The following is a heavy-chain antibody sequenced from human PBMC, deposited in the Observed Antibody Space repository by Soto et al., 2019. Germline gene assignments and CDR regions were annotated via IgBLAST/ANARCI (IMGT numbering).Heavy chain of an antibody. D-gene: IGHD3-22*01. CDR2: INPNNGDT. CDR1: GYTFTGFY. J-gene: IGHJ5*02. CDR3: ARIRTYYYSSGSLNH. V-gene: IGHV1-2*02. Sequence: ASVKVSFKASGYTFTGFYLHWVRRAPGQGLEWMGWINPNNGDTNYAQGFQGRVIMTRDTSITTAYMEVSRLRSDDTAVYYCARIRTYYYSSGSLNHWGQGTQVTVSS.